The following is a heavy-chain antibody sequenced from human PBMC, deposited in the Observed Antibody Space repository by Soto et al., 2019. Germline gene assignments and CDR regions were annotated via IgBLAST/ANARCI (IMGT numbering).Heavy chain of an antibody. J-gene: IGHJ4*02. D-gene: IGHD2-15*01. CDR1: GFTFSSYA. Sequence: GGSLRLSCAASGFTFSSYAMHWVRQAPGKGLEYVSAISSNGGSTYYANSVKGRFTISRDNSKNTLYLQMGSLRAEDMAVYYCARECSGGSCYEYWGQGTLVPVSS. CDR2: ISSNGGST. CDR3: ARECSGGSCYEY. V-gene: IGHV3-64*01.